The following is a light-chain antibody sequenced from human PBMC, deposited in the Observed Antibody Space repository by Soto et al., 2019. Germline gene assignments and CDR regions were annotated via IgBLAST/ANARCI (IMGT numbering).Light chain of an antibody. CDR1: QSVRSRF. Sequence: EIVLTQSPGSLSLSPGDRASLSCRASQSVRSRFLAWYQQRPGQTPRLLIYGASSRAAGIPDRFSGSGSGTDFTLSITRLEHEDFGVYYCQQYGASPFTFGPGTKVDI. CDR3: QQYGASPFT. CDR2: GAS. J-gene: IGKJ3*01. V-gene: IGKV3-20*01.